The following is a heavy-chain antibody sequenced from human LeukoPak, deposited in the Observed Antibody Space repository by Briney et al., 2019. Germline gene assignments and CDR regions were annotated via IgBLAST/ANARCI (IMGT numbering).Heavy chain of an antibody. CDR3: AGTLDYYYGMDV. J-gene: IGHJ6*02. CDR2: IYSGGST. CDR1: GFTVSSNY. Sequence: GSLRLSCAASGFTVSSNYMSWVRQAPGKGLEWVSVIYSGGSTYYADSVKGRFTISRDNSKNTLYLQMNSLRAEDTAVYYCAGTLDYYYGMDVWGQGTTVTVSS. V-gene: IGHV3-66*01.